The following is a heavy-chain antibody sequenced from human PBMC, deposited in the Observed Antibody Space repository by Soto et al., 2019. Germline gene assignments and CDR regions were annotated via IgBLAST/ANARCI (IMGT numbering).Heavy chain of an antibody. J-gene: IGHJ6*02. D-gene: IGHD2-2*01. CDR3: ARNNCSSTSCYRYYGMDV. CDR1: GGTFSSYT. CDR2: IIPILGIA. Sequence: QVQLVQSGAEVKKPGSSVKVSCKASGGTFSSYTISWVRQAPGQGLEWMGRIIPILGIANYAQKFQGRVTITADKYTSTAYMELSSLRSEDTAVYYCARNNCSSTSCYRYYGMDVWGQGTTVTVSS. V-gene: IGHV1-69*02.